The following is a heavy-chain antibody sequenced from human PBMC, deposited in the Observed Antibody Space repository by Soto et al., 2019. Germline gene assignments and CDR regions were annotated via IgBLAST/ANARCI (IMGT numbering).Heavy chain of an antibody. CDR3: ARSLAWIGQQWLDP. D-gene: IGHD3-3*02. CDR1: GFTFGGFG. Sequence: EVQLMESGGNLVQPGGSLRLSCAASGFTFGGFGMYWFRQAPGKGLQFVSAVDSSGTYTYYEDSVKGRFTISRDNSKNTLYLQMGSLRTEDMAVYYCARSLAWIGQQWLDPWGQGNLVTVSS. CDR2: VDSSGTYT. V-gene: IGHV3-64*07. J-gene: IGHJ5*02.